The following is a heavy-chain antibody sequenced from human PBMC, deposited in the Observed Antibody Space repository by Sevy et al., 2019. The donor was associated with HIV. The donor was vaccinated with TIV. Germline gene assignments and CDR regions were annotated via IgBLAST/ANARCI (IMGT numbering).Heavy chain of an antibody. V-gene: IGHV1-69*13. CDR1: GGTISRDG. Sequence: ASVKVSCKASGGTISRDGISWVRQAPGQGLEWMGGIISFFDMTNYAQKFQGRVTISADESTSQVYMELRSLRFEDTAVYYCARGGGSGWYYFDSWGQGTLVTVSS. D-gene: IGHD6-19*01. CDR2: IISFFDMT. J-gene: IGHJ4*02. CDR3: ARGGGSGWYYFDS.